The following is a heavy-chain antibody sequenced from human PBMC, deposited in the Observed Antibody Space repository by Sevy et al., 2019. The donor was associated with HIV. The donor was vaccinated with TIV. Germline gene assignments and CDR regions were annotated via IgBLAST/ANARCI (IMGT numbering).Heavy chain of an antibody. CDR1: GDSFNFYA. CDR3: ATGPTTVTFDF. CDR2: IIPISGDT. D-gene: IGHD4-4*01. V-gene: IGHV1-69*13. J-gene: IGHJ4*02. Sequence: ASVKVSCKASGDSFNFYAFSWVRQAPGQGLEWMGGIIPISGDTNYAQDFQGRVMITADASTSTAYMQLSSLRSDDTAVYYCATGPTTVTFDFWGQGTLVTVSS.